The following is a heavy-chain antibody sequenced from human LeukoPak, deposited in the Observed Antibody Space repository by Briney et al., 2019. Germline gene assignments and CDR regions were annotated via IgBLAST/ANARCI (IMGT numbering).Heavy chain of an antibody. J-gene: IGHJ4*02. CDR3: ARDRFSGSYPLDY. D-gene: IGHD1-26*01. Sequence: PGGSLRLSCAASGFTFSSYGMHWVRQAPGKGLEWVSYISSSGSIIYYADSVKGRFTISRDNAKNSLYLQMNSLRAEDTAVYYCARDRFSGSYPLDYWGQGTLVTVSS. CDR2: ISSSGSII. V-gene: IGHV3-48*04. CDR1: GFTFSSYG.